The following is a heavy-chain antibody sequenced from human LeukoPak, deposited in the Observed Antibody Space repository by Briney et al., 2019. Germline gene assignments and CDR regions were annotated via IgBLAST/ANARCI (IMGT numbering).Heavy chain of an antibody. V-gene: IGHV3-33*01. CDR2: IWYDGSNK. CDR3: AREMYTVTNYYYYGMDV. Sequence: GGSVRLSCGASGFTFSSYGMHWVRQAPGKGLEWVAVIWYDGSNKYYADSVKGRFTISRDNSKNTLYLQMNSLRADDTAVYYCAREMYTVTNYYYYGMDVWGQGTTVTVSS. J-gene: IGHJ6*02. CDR1: GFTFSSYG. D-gene: IGHD4-17*01.